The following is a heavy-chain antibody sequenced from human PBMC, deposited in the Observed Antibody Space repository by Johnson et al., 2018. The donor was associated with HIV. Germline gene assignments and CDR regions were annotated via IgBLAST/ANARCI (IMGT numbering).Heavy chain of an antibody. CDR2: ISYDGSNK. CDR1: GFTFSSYA. Sequence: QMLLVESGGGVVQPGRSLRLSCAASGFTFSSYAMHWVRQAPGKGLEWVAVISYDGSNKYYADSVKCRFTISRDNSKNTLYLQMNSLRAEDTAVYYCARAHDAFDIWGQGTMVTVSS. V-gene: IGHV3-30*04. J-gene: IGHJ3*02. CDR3: ARAHDAFDI.